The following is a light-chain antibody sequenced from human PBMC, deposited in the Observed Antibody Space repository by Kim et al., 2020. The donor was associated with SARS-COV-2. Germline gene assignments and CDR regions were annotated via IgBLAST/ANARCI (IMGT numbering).Light chain of an antibody. V-gene: IGKV3-20*01. CDR2: GAS. CDR3: HHYGSSPRT. Sequence: SPGERATLSCRASQSVSSSYLAWYQQRPGQAPRLLIYGASTRATGIPDRFSGSGTGTDFTLTISRLEPEDFAVYYCHHYGSSPRTFGQGTKVDIK. CDR1: QSVSSSY. J-gene: IGKJ1*01.